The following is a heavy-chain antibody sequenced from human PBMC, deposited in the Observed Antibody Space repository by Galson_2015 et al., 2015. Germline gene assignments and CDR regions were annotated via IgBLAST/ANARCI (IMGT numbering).Heavy chain of an antibody. CDR3: AKDICGDYMCGWFDP. CDR2: ISWNSGSI. Sequence: SLRLSCAASGFTFDDYAMHWVRQAPGKGLEWVSGISWNSGSIGYADSVKGRFTISRDNAKNSLYLQMNSLRAEDTALYYCAKDICGDYMCGWFDPWGQGTLVTVSS. D-gene: IGHD4-17*01. V-gene: IGHV3-9*01. CDR1: GFTFDDYA. J-gene: IGHJ5*02.